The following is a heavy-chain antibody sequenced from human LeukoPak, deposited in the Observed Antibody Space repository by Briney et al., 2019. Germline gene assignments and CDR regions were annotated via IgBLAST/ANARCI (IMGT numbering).Heavy chain of an antibody. CDR2: INHSGST. CDR1: GASISSYY. CDR3: ASGRGIAAAGKVSGWFDP. V-gene: IGHV4-34*01. D-gene: IGHD6-13*01. J-gene: IGHJ5*02. Sequence: SETLSLTCTVSGASISSYYWSWIRQPPGKGLEWIGEINHSGSTNYNPSLKSRVTISVDTSKNQFSLKLSSVTAADTAVYYCASGRGIAAAGKVSGWFDPWGQGTLVTVSS.